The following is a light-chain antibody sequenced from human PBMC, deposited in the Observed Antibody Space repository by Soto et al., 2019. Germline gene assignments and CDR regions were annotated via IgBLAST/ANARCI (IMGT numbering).Light chain of an antibody. CDR2: GAS. CDR3: HQYDSSPLT. V-gene: IGKV3-20*01. CDR1: QSVSSSY. J-gene: IGKJ4*01. Sequence: EIVLTQSPGTLSLSPGERATLSCRASQSVSSSYLAWYQQKPGQAPRLLIYGASSRATGIPDRFSGSGSGTAFTLTISRLETEDFAVYYCHQYDSSPLTFGGGTKVEIK.